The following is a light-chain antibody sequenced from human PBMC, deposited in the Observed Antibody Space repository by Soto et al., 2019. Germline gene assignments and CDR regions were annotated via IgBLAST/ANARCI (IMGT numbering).Light chain of an antibody. Sequence: DIQMTQSPSTMSASVGDRVTITSRASQSISSWLAWYQQKPGKAPKLLIYKASSLESGVPSRFSGSGAGTEFTLTISRLQPDDFETYYCQQYNSYWTFGQGTKVEIK. CDR3: QQYNSYWT. CDR2: KAS. CDR1: QSISSW. J-gene: IGKJ1*01. V-gene: IGKV1-5*03.